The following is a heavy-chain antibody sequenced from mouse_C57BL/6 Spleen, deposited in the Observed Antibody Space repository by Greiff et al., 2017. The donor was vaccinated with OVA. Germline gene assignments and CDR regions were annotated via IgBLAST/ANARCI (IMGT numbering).Heavy chain of an antibody. CDR2: IYPGSGST. J-gene: IGHJ3*01. D-gene: IGHD1-1*01. CDR1: GYTFTSYW. CDR3: AREDFGDYYGSSGFAY. V-gene: IGHV1-55*01. Sequence: VQLQQPGAELVKPGASVKMSCKASGYTFTSYWITWVKQRPGQGLEWIGDIYPGSGSTNYNEKFKSKATLTVDTSSSTAYMQLSSLTSEDSAVYYCAREDFGDYYGSSGFAYWGQGTLVTVSA.